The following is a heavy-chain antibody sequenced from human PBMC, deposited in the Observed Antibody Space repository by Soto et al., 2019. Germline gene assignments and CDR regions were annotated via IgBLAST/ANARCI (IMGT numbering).Heavy chain of an antibody. Sequence: GGSLRLSCAASGFTFSSYAMSWVRQAPGKGLEWVSAISGSGGSTYYADSVKGRFTISRDNSKNTLYLQMNSLRAEDTAVYYCAKDGGGQDYGDYVDYWGQGTLVTVSS. CDR1: GFTFSSYA. D-gene: IGHD4-17*01. CDR2: ISGSGGST. CDR3: AKDGGGQDYGDYVDY. J-gene: IGHJ4*02. V-gene: IGHV3-23*01.